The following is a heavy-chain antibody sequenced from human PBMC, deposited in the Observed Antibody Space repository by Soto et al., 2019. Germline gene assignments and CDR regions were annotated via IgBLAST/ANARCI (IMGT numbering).Heavy chain of an antibody. V-gene: IGHV4-31*11. CDR2: IYDSGST. CDR1: VAPISSGGST. Sequence: QVQLQESGPGLVKPYQTLSLPGVFFVAPISSGGSTWSWTGRPPGKGLEWIGYIYDSGSTYYNPSLKSRVTISVDTSKNQFSLKLTSVTAADTAVYYCARGSYGDSPWGQGTLVTVSS. D-gene: IGHD4-17*01. J-gene: IGHJ5*02. CDR3: ARGSYGDSP.